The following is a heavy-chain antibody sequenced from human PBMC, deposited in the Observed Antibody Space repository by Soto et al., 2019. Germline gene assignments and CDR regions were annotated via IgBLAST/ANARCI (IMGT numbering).Heavy chain of an antibody. Sequence: QVQLVQSGAEVKKPGASVKVSCKASGYTFTGYYMHWVRQAPGQGLEWMGWINPNSGGTNYAQKFQGRVTMTRDTSISTAYMELSRLRSDDTAVYYCARVPIRITMVRGVLDYWGQGTLVTVSS. CDR3: ARVPIRITMVRGVLDY. V-gene: IGHV1-2*02. CDR2: INPNSGGT. CDR1: GYTFTGYY. J-gene: IGHJ4*02. D-gene: IGHD3-10*01.